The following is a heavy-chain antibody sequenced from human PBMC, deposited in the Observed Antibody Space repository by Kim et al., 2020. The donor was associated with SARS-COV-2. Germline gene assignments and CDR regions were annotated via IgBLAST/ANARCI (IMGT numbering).Heavy chain of an antibody. V-gene: IGHV4-4*02. CDR1: GGSISSSNW. CDR3: ARDLLWFGELKFVYYGMDV. J-gene: IGHJ6*02. D-gene: IGHD3-10*01. Sequence: SETLSLTCAVSGGSISSSNWWSWVRQPPGKGLEWIGEIYHSGSTNYNPSLKSRVTISVDKSKNQFSLKLSSVTAADTAVYYCARDLLWFGELKFVYYGMDVWGQGTTVTVSS. CDR2: IYHSGST.